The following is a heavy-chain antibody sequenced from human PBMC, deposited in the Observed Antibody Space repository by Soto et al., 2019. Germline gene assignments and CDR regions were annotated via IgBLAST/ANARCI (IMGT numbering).Heavy chain of an antibody. D-gene: IGHD6-13*01. CDR2: IIPIFGTA. CDR3: AAHWCGSSCRQGYFDY. Sequence: QVQLVQSGAEVKKPGSSVKVSCKASGGTFSSYAISWVRQDPGQGLEWMGGIIPIFGTANYAQKFQGRVTITEDEYTSKAYMELSRLRSEYTALYYCAAHWCGSSCRQGYFDYWGQGTLVTVSS. CDR1: GGTFSSYA. J-gene: IGHJ4*02. V-gene: IGHV1-69*01.